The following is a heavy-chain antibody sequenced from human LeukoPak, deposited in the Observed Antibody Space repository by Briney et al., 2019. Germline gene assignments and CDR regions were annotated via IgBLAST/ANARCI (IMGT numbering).Heavy chain of an antibody. CDR3: ARDCDTSGNYYGWFDP. V-gene: IGHV3-66*02. CDR1: GFTVSSNY. CDR2: IYSGGST. Sequence: GGSLRLSCAASGFTVSSNYMSWVRQAPGKGLEWVSVIYSGGSTYYADSVKGRFTISRDNSKNTLYLQMNSLRAEDTAVYYCARDCDTSGNYYGWFDPWGQGALVTVSS. J-gene: IGHJ5*02. D-gene: IGHD3-22*01.